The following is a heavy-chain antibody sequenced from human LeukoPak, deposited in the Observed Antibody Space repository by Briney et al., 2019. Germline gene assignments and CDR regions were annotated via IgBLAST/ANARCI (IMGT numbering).Heavy chain of an antibody. Sequence: PSETLSLTCAVYGGSFSGYYWSWIRQPPGKGLEWIGEINHSGSTNYNPSLKSRVTISVDTSKNQFSLKLSSVTAADTAVYYCARGEPTNYDFWSGYPGKYYFDYWGQGILVTVSS. D-gene: IGHD3-3*01. V-gene: IGHV4-34*01. J-gene: IGHJ4*02. CDR2: INHSGST. CDR1: GGSFSGYY. CDR3: ARGEPTNYDFWSGYPGKYYFDY.